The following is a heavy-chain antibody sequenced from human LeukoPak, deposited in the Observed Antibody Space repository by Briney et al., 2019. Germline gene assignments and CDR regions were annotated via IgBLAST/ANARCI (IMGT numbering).Heavy chain of an antibody. CDR1: GFTFNSYV. D-gene: IGHD3-3*01. Sequence: AGGSLRLSCAASGFTFNSYVMSWVRQAPGKGLEWIGEINHSGSTNYNPSLKSRVTISVDTSKNQFSLKLSSVTAADTAVYYCARSFWSGYQFDYWGQGTLVTVSS. J-gene: IGHJ4*02. CDR3: ARSFWSGYQFDY. CDR2: INHSGST. V-gene: IGHV4-34*01.